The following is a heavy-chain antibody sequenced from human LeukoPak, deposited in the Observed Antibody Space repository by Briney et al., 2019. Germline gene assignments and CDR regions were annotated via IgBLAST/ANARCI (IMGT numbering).Heavy chain of an antibody. Sequence: PGGSLRLSCAASGFTFSSHWMHWVRQAPGKGLVWVSHINSDGSWTSYADSVKGRFTISKDNAKNTVYLQMNSLRAEDTAVYYCVSFYETYWGRGTLATVS. CDR3: VSFYETY. CDR2: INSDGSWT. V-gene: IGHV3-74*01. CDR1: GFTFSSHW. D-gene: IGHD2/OR15-2a*01. J-gene: IGHJ4*02.